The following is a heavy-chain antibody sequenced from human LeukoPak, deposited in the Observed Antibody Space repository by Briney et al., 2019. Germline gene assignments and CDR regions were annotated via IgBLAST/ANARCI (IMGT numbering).Heavy chain of an antibody. CDR2: INTDGRST. CDR3: VRSSGFPDY. Sequence: GGSLRLSCAASGFTFSSYWMHWVRQAPGEGLLWVSRINTDGRSTSYADSVEGRFTISRDNARNTLYLQMNSLRLEDTAVYYCVRSSGFPDYWGQGTLVTVSS. J-gene: IGHJ4*02. D-gene: IGHD3-22*01. CDR1: GFTFSSYW. V-gene: IGHV3-74*01.